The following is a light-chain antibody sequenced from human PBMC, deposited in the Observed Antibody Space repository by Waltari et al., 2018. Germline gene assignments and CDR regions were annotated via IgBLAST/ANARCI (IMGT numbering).Light chain of an antibody. CDR2: WAS. V-gene: IGKV4-1*01. Sequence: DTVITQSRTSLAVSLGERATINCNFSQNILYSSNNKNYLSWYQQKPGQPPKLLLYWASTRASGVPDRFSGSGSGTDVTLTISSLRTEDLAVYYCQQYYTIPITFGQGTRLEIK. CDR3: QQYYTIPIT. CDR1: QNILYSSNNKNY. J-gene: IGKJ5*01.